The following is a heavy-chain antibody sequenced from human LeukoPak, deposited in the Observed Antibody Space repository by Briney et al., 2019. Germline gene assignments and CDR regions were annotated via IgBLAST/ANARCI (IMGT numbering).Heavy chain of an antibody. D-gene: IGHD4-17*01. V-gene: IGHV4-61*01. CDR1: GGSVSSGSYY. CDR3: ARATVTTLHYYYGMDV. J-gene: IGHJ6*02. CDR2: IYYSGST. Sequence: SETLSLTCTVSGGSVSSGSYYWSWIRQPPGKGLEWIGYIYYSGSTNYNPSLKSRVTISVDTSKNQFSLKLSSVTAADTAVYYCARATVTTLHYYYGMDVWGQGITVTVSS.